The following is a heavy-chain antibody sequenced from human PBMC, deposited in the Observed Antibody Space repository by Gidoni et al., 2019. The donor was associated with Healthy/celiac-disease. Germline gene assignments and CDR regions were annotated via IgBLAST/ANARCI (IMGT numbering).Heavy chain of an antibody. CDR3: AKDIGWELLPSDAFDI. V-gene: IGHV3-9*01. J-gene: IGHJ3*02. CDR1: GFTFADCA. D-gene: IGHD1-26*01. CDR2: ISGNGGSI. Sequence: DVQLVESGGGLVQPGRSLRLCWAASGFTFADCAMRWVRQAPGKGLEWVSGISGNGGSIGYADSVKGRFTISRDNAKNSLYLQMNSLRAEDTALYYRAKDIGWELLPSDAFDIWGQGTMVTVSS.